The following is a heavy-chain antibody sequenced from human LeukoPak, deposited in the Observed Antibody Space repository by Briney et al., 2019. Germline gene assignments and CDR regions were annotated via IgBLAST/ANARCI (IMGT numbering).Heavy chain of an antibody. CDR3: ARDLEDYNNYGEMAI. D-gene: IGHD4-11*01. V-gene: IGHV3-21*01. J-gene: IGHJ4*02. CDR1: GFTFSSYT. CDR2: ISTSSSYT. Sequence: PGGSLRLSCAVSGFTFSSYTMNWVRQAPGKGLEWVSSISTSSSYTYYADSVKGRFTSSRDNAKNSPYLQMNSPRAEDTAVSDCARDLEDYNNYGEMAIWGQGTLVTVSS.